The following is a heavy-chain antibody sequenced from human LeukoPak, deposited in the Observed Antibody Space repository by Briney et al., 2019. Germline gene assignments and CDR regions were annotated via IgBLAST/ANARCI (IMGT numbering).Heavy chain of an antibody. CDR2: IRAGGYDT. CDR3: AKEMEYYDSSGYYARTGLFDY. Sequence: GGSLRLSCAASGFTFNNYAMSWVRQAPGKGLEWVSGIRAGGYDTYHADSVKGRFTISRNTSKNTLELQMNSLRAEDTAVYYCAKEMEYYDSSGYYARTGLFDYWGLGTLVTVSS. CDR1: GFTFNNYA. J-gene: IGHJ4*02. D-gene: IGHD3-22*01. V-gene: IGHV3-23*01.